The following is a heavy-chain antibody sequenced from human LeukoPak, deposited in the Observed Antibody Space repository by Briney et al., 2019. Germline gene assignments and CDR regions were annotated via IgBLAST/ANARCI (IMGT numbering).Heavy chain of an antibody. CDR2: ICYSGTT. CDR3: AGRWVPGVWFGESFNGFDP. Sequence: SETLSLTCTVSGGSISSSSYYWGWIRQPPGKGLEWTGRICYSGTTSYNPSLKSRVPISVATSKSQFSLKLSSVTAADTAVYYCAGRWVPGVWFGESFNGFDPWGQGTLVTVSS. V-gene: IGHV4-39*01. CDR1: GGSISSSSYY. D-gene: IGHD3-10*01. J-gene: IGHJ5*02.